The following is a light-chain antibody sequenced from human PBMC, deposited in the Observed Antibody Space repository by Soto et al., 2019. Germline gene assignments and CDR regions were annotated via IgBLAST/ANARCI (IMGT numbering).Light chain of an antibody. CDR3: QPANSFPLT. Sequence: DIQMTQSPSSVSASVGDRVTITCRTSQGIGSWLAWYQQIPGKAPKVLIYAASSLRSGVPSGYSGSGSGSDFALTISSLQAEDFATYYCQPANSFPLTCGGGTKVEIK. CDR1: QGIGSW. J-gene: IGKJ4*02. V-gene: IGKV1-12*01. CDR2: AAS.